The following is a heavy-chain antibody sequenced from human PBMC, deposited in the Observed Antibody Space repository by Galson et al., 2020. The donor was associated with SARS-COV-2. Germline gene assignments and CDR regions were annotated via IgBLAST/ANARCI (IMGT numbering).Heavy chain of an antibody. V-gene: IGHV3-66*03. Sequence: GGSLRLSCVASGFSVSNNYMSWVRQAPGKGLELVSVIYNTGGTVNADSVKGRFTVSRDNSKNTLYLQMNSLRVEDTAMYYCARDKTYYRDISGYQYFDYWGQGTLVTVSS. CDR2: IYNTGGT. CDR3: ARDKTYYRDISGYQYFDY. D-gene: IGHD3-22*01. CDR1: GFSVSNNY. J-gene: IGHJ4*02.